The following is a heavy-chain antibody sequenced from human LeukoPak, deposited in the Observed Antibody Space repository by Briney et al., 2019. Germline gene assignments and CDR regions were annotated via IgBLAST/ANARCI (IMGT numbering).Heavy chain of an antibody. CDR3: ARDMVSEAGTRWGDY. Sequence: GGSLRLSCAASGFIFSDYYMSWIRQAPGKGLEWVSYISTSGSTIYYADSVRGRFTISRDNAKNSLSLQMNSLRAEDTALYYCARDMVSEAGTRWGDYWGQGILVTVSS. V-gene: IGHV3-11*04. CDR1: GFIFSDYY. J-gene: IGHJ4*02. D-gene: IGHD6-19*01. CDR2: ISTSGSTI.